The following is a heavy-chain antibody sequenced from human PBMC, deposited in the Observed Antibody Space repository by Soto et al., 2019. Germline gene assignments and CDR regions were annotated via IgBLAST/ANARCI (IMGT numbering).Heavy chain of an antibody. CDR2: IKSKTDGGTT. J-gene: IGHJ4*02. CDR1: GFTFSSYS. V-gene: IGHV3-15*01. D-gene: IGHD3-22*01. CDR3: TTDVFPWDSSGYSFY. Sequence: PWGSLRLSCAAAGFTFSSYSMSWVRQAPGKGLEWVGRIKSKTDGGTTDYAAPVKGRFTISRDDSKNTLYLQMNSLKTEDTAVYYCTTDVFPWDSSGYSFYWGQGTLVTVSS.